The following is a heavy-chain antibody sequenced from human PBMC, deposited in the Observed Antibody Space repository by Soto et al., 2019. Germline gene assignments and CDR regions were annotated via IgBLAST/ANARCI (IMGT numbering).Heavy chain of an antibody. Sequence: GGSLRLSCAASGFTVSSNYMSWVRQAPGKGLEWVSVIYSGGSTYYADSVKGRFTISADRGRNSVFLQLNSLRDEDTAVYYCVRDRDLGGDMAHGDFWGQGTLVTVSS. CDR2: IYSGGST. CDR1: GFTVSSNY. D-gene: IGHD2-21*01. CDR3: VRDRDLGGDMAHGDF. V-gene: IGHV3-66*01. J-gene: IGHJ4*01.